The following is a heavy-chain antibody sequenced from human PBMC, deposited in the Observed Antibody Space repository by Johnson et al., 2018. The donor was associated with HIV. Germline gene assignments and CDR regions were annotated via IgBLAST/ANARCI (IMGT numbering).Heavy chain of an antibody. CDR1: GFTFSSYA. V-gene: IGHV3-30*18. Sequence: VQLVESGGGLVQPGGSLRLSCAASGFTFSSYAMHWVRQAPGKGLEWVAVISYDGSNEYYADSVKGRFTISRDNSKNTVYLEMNSLRAEDTAVYYCAKGGIDAFDIWGQGTMVTVSS. CDR2: ISYDGSNE. CDR3: AKGGIDAFDI. D-gene: IGHD6-25*01. J-gene: IGHJ3*02.